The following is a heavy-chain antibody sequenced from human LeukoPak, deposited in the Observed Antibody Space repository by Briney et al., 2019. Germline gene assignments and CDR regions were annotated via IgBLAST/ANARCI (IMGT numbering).Heavy chain of an antibody. CDR2: IYYSGST. Sequence: SETLSLTCTVSGGSISSYYWSWIRQPPGKGLEWIGYIYYSGSTNYNPSLKSRVTISVDTSKNQFSLKLTSVTAADTAVYYCARVDYFYYMDVWGKGTTVTVSS. CDR1: GGSISSYY. J-gene: IGHJ6*03. V-gene: IGHV4-59*08. CDR3: ARVDYFYYMDV.